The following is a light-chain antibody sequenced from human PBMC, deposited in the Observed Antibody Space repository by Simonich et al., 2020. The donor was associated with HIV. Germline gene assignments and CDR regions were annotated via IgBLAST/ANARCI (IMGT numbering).Light chain of an antibody. CDR3: QQYNGYSPMYT. J-gene: IGKJ2*01. CDR2: AAS. CDR1: QGISRW. Sequence: DIQMTQSPSSVSASVGDRVTITCRASQGISRWLAWYQQKPGKAPKLLIYAASSLQSEVPSRFSGSGSGTDFTLTISSLQPEDFATYFCQQYNGYSPMYTFGQGTKLEIK. V-gene: IGKV1D-16*01.